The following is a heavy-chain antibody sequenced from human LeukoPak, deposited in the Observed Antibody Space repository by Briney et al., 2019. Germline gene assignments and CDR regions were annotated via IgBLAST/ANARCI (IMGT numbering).Heavy chain of an antibody. CDR1: GGTFSSYA. V-gene: IGHV1-69*06. Sequence: GSSVKVSCKASGGTFSSYAISWVRQAPGQGLEWMGGMIPIFGTANYAQKFQGRVTITADKSTSTAYMELSSLRSEDTAVYYCARLSGYCSGGSCPNWFDPWGQGTLVTVSS. CDR2: MIPIFGTA. J-gene: IGHJ5*02. CDR3: ARLSGYCSGGSCPNWFDP. D-gene: IGHD2-15*01.